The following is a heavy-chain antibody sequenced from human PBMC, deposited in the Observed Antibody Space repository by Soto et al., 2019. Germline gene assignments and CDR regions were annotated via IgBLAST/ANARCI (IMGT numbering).Heavy chain of an antibody. V-gene: IGHV3-23*01. CDR2: ISGSGGST. J-gene: IGHJ4*02. Sequence: GGSLRLCCAACGFTFSSYAMSWVRQAPGKGLEWVSAISGSGGSTYYADSVKGRFTISRDNSKNTLYLQMNSLRAEDTAVYYCANAPFLELPRFDYWGQGTLVTVSS. CDR3: ANAPFLELPRFDY. D-gene: IGHD1-7*01. CDR1: GFTFSSYA.